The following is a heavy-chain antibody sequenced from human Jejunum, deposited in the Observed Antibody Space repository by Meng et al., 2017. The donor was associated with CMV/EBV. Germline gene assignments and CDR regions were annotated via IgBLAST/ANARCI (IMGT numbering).Heavy chain of an antibody. D-gene: IGHD4-17*01. CDR3: ARDNGDYYYGMDV. CDR2: IYYSGAT. Sequence: VSGGSINDYYWSWIRQSPGKGLEWIGYIYYSGATRYNPSLESRVSTSIDTSKTHFSLKVTSVTAADTAMYYCARDNGDYYYGMDVWGQGTPVTVSS. J-gene: IGHJ6*02. CDR1: GGSINDYY. V-gene: IGHV4-59*01.